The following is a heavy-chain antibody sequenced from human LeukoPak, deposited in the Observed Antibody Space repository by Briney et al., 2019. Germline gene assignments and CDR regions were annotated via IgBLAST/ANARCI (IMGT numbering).Heavy chain of an antibody. Sequence: GGSLRLSCAASGFTFSSYWMSWVRQAPGKGLEWVANIKQDGSEKYYVDSVKGRFTISRDNAKNSLYLQMNSLRAEDTAVYYCAREQGYSSSWYTGYYYYYMDVWGKGTTVTVSS. D-gene: IGHD6-13*01. CDR2: IKQDGSEK. V-gene: IGHV3-7*01. CDR3: AREQGYSSSWYTGYYYYYMDV. CDR1: GFTFSSYW. J-gene: IGHJ6*03.